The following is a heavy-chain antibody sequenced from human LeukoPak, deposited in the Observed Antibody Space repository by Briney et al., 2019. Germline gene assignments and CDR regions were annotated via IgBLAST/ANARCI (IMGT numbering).Heavy chain of an antibody. D-gene: IGHD3-10*01. CDR2: INHSGST. J-gene: IGHJ5*02. Sequence: SETLSLTCAVYGGSFSGYYWSWIRQPPGKGRECIGEINHSGSTNYNPSLKSRVTISVDTSKNQFSLKLTSGTAADTAMYYCTRDSGTTGEVKFDPWGQGILVTVSS. V-gene: IGHV4-34*01. CDR1: GGSFSGYY. CDR3: TRDSGTTGEVKFDP.